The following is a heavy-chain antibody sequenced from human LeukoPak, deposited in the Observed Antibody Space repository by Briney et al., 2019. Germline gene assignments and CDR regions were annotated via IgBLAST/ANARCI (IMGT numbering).Heavy chain of an antibody. D-gene: IGHD4-17*01. CDR1: GFTVSSNY. Sequence: GGSLRLSCAASGFTVSSNYMSWVRQAPGKGLEWVSVIYSGGSTYYADSVKGRFTISRDNSKNTLYLQMNSLRAEDTAVYYCAKDIEGGAYGDYDYFDYWGQGTLVTVSS. CDR3: AKDIEGGAYGDYDYFDY. J-gene: IGHJ4*02. V-gene: IGHV3-53*01. CDR2: IYSGGST.